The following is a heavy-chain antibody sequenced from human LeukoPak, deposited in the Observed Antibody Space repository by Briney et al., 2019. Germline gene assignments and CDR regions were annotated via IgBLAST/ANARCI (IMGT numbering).Heavy chain of an antibody. D-gene: IGHD3-10*01. V-gene: IGHV1-46*01. J-gene: IGHJ5*02. CDR3: AKVPRRGDGFDP. CDR2: INPTGGST. CDR1: GYTFTSYY. Sequence: ASVKVSCKASGYTFTSYYMHWVRQAPGQGLEWMGLINPTGGSTGYAQKFLGRVSMTRNTSITTAYMELSSLRSEDTAVYYCAKVPRRGDGFDPWGQGTLVTVSS.